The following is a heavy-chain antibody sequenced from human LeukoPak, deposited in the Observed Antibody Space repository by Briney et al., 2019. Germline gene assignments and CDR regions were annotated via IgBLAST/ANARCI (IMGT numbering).Heavy chain of an antibody. V-gene: IGHV4-59*01. CDR2: IYYSGST. CDR1: GGSISSYY. D-gene: IGHD6-13*01. Sequence: SETLSLPCTVSGGSISSYYWSWIRQPPGKGLEWIGYIYYSGSTNYNPSLKSRVTISVDTSKNQFSLMLISVTAADTVVYYCSRYDYCSSWYVSDYWGQGTLVRVSS. J-gene: IGHJ4*02. CDR3: SRYDYCSSWYVSDY.